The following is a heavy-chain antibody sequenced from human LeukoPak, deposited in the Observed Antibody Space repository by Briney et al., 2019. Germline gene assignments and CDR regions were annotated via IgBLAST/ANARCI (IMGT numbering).Heavy chain of an antibody. CDR3: ARWGSIAVARFDY. V-gene: IGHV4-59*01. D-gene: IGHD6-6*01. Sequence: PSETLSLTCTVSGGSISNYYWSWIRQPPGKGLEWIGYIYYTGSTNCNPSLTSRVNISVDTSKNQFSLNLTSVTAADTAVYYCARWGSIAVARFDYWGQGTLVTVSS. CDR1: GGSISNYY. CDR2: IYYTGST. J-gene: IGHJ4*02.